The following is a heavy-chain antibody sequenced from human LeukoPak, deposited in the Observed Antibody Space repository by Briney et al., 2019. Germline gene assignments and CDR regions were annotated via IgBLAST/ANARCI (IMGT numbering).Heavy chain of an antibody. CDR3: ASPDVHCSSTSCYTGYYYYMDV. CDR2: ISSSGSTI. V-gene: IGHV3-48*03. CDR1: GFTFSSYE. J-gene: IGHJ6*03. D-gene: IGHD2-2*02. Sequence: GGSLRLSCAASGFTFSSYEMNWVRQAPGKGLEWVSYISSSGSTIYYADSVKGRFTISRDNAKNSLYLQMNSLRAEDTAVYYCASPDVHCSSTSCYTGYYYYMDVWGKGTTVTVSS.